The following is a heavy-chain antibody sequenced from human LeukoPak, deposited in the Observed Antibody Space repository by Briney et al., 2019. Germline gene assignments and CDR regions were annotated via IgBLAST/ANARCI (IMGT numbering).Heavy chain of an antibody. D-gene: IGHD4-17*01. Sequence: SVKVSCKASGGTFSSYAISWVRQAPGQGLEWMRGIIPIFGTANYAQKFQGRVTITTDESTSTAYMELSSLRSEDTAVYYCASNSMTTNYYYYMDVWGKGTTVTVSS. CDR2: IIPIFGTA. J-gene: IGHJ6*03. CDR1: GGTFSSYA. V-gene: IGHV1-69*05. CDR3: ASNSMTTNYYYYMDV.